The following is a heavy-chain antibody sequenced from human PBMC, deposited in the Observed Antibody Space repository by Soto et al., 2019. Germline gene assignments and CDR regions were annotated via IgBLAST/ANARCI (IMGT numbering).Heavy chain of an antibody. CDR2: ISAYNGNT. CDR1: GYTFTSYG. V-gene: IGHV1-18*04. Sequence: ASVKVSCKASGYTFTSYGISWVRQAPGEGLEWVGWISAYNGNTNYAQKLQGRVTMTTDTSTSTAYMELRSLRSDDTAVYYCARYNSPYYYGSGSYNDYWGQGTLVTVSS. CDR3: ARYNSPYYYGSGSYNDY. D-gene: IGHD3-10*01. J-gene: IGHJ4*02.